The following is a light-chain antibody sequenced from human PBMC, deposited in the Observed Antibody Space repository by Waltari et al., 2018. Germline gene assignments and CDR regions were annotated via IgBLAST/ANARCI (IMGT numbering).Light chain of an antibody. CDR2: EDN. V-gene: IGLV6-57*02. J-gene: IGLJ2*01. CDR3: QSYYAYDVI. CDR1: SDNIANHS. Sequence: NFMLPQPHSVSASAGQTVIISCTGSSDNIANHSVPCYQHRPGTAPVTLIYEDNQRASGVPDRFSGSIDSSSNSASLTISGLRTEDEAYYFCQSYYAYDVIFGGGTKLTVL.